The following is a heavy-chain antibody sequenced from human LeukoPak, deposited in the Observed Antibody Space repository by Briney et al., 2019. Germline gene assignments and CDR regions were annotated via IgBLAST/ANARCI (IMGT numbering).Heavy chain of an antibody. D-gene: IGHD4-11*01. CDR1: GGSISSGGYY. CDR3: ARAQVDYNNGPGSQGYYSYGMDV. Sequence: KPSETLSLTCTVSGGSISSGGYYWSWIRQHPGKGLEWIGYIYYSGSTYYNPSLKSRVTISVDTSKNQFSLKLSSVTAADTAVYYCARAQVDYNNGPGSQGYYSYGMDVWGQGTTVTVSS. V-gene: IGHV4-31*03. J-gene: IGHJ6*02. CDR2: IYYSGST.